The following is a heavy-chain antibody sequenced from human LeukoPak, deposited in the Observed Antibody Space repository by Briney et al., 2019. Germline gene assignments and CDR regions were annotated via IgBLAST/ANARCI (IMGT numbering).Heavy chain of an antibody. CDR2: ISLSGGST. Sequence: GGSLRLSYAASGFAFSSYAMTWVRQAPGKRLEWVSTISLSGGSTYYGDSVKGRFTMSRDNSKNMLYLQMDSLRAEDTAIYHCAKDASERSWGDAFDIWGQGTMVTVSS. CDR1: GFAFSSYA. D-gene: IGHD3-16*01. V-gene: IGHV3-23*01. CDR3: AKDASERSWGDAFDI. J-gene: IGHJ3*02.